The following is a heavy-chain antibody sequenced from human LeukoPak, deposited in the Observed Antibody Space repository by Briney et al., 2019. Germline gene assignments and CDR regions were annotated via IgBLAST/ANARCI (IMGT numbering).Heavy chain of an antibody. Sequence: GGSLRLSCAASGFTFSSYSMNWVRQAPGKGLEWVSSISSSSNYIYYADSVKGRFTISRDNAENSLYLQMNSLRAEDTAVYYCARDRLGRSWPDHDAFDIWGQGTMVTVSS. CDR2: ISSSSNYI. CDR3: ARDRLGRSWPDHDAFDI. D-gene: IGHD6-13*01. CDR1: GFTFSSYS. J-gene: IGHJ3*02. V-gene: IGHV3-21*01.